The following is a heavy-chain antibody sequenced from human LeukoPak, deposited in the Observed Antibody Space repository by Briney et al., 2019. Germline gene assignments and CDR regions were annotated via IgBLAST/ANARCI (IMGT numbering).Heavy chain of an antibody. CDR1: GFTVSSNY. CDR2: ISGSSSAI. J-gene: IGHJ4*02. D-gene: IGHD3-22*01. CDR3: ARGTTSSGSYYFDY. Sequence: SGGSLRLSCAASGFTVSSNYMSWVRQAPGKGLEWVSYISGSSSAIYYADSVKGRFTISRDNAKNSLYLQMNSLRAEDTAVYYCARGTTSSGSYYFDYWGQGTLVTVSS. V-gene: IGHV3-48*04.